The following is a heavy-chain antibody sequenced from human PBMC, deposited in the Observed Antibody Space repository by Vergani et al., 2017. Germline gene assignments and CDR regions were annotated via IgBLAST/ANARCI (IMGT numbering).Heavy chain of an antibody. J-gene: IGHJ4*02. CDR2: IAGSSSPI. CDR1: GFTFSSYG. Sequence: EVLLVESGGGFVQPGGSLRLSCAASGFTFSSYGINWVRQAPGRGLEWISYIAGSSSPIYYADSVKGRFTISRDNAMNSLYLQMNSLRAEDTAVYYCASRMSAAVHSLDYWGQGTLVTVSS. CDR3: ASRMSAAVHSLDY. D-gene: IGHD6-25*01. V-gene: IGHV3-48*01.